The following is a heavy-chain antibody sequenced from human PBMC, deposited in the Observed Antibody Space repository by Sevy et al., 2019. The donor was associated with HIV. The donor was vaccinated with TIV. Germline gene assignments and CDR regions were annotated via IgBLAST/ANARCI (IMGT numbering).Heavy chain of an antibody. CDR1: GGSVSSSSYY. V-gene: IGHV4-39*01. J-gene: IGHJ3*02. Sequence: SETLSLTCTVSGGSVSSSSYYWGWIRQPPGKGLEWIGSIYYSGGTYYNPSLKSRVTISVDTSKNQFSLKLSSVTAADTAVYYCAAAGGWSHDAFDIWGQGTMVTVSS. D-gene: IGHD6-19*01. CDR2: IYYSGGT. CDR3: AAAGGWSHDAFDI.